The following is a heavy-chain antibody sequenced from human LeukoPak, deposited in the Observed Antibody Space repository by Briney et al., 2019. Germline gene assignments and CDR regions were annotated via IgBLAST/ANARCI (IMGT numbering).Heavy chain of an antibody. D-gene: IGHD5-18*01. J-gene: IGHJ5*02. V-gene: IGHV1-46*01. CDR2: INPSGGST. Sequence: GASVKVSCKASGYTFTSYYMHWVRQAPGQGLEWMGIINPSGGSTSYAQEFQGRVTMTRDTSTSTVYMELSSLRSEDTAVYYCARDIGRGYSYPASENWFDPWGQGTLVTVSS. CDR3: ARDIGRGYSYPASENWFDP. CDR1: GYTFTSYY.